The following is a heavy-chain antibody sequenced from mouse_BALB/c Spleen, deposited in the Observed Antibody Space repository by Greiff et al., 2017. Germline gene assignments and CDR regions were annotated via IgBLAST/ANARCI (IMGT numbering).Heavy chain of an antibody. CDR1: GFSLTSYG. V-gene: IGHV2-9*02. CDR3: ARETHYYGSSYWYFDV. Sequence: VKLMESGPGLVAPSQSLSITCTVSGFSLTSYGVHWVRQPPGKGLEWLGVIWAGGSTNYNSALMSRLSISKDNSKSQVFLKMNSLQTDDTAMYYCARETHYYGSSYWYFDVWGAGTTVTVSS. D-gene: IGHD1-1*01. CDR2: IWAGGST. J-gene: IGHJ1*01.